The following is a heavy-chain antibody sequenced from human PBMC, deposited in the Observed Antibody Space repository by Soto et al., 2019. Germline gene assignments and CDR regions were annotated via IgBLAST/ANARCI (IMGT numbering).Heavy chain of an antibody. V-gene: IGHV6-1*01. CDR2: TYYRSKWYN. CDR1: GDSVSSNSAA. CDR3: ARDGYTIFGVVITSNWFDP. Sequence: SQTLSLTCAISGDSVSSNSAAWNWIRQSPSRGLEWLGRTYYRSKWYNDYAVSVKSRITINPDTSKNQFSLQLNSVTPEDTAVYYCARDGYTIFGVVITSNWFDPWGQGTLVNVSS. D-gene: IGHD3-3*01. J-gene: IGHJ5*02.